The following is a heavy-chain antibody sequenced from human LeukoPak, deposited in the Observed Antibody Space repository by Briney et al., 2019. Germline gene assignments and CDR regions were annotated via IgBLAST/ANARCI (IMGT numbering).Heavy chain of an antibody. D-gene: IGHD2-2*01. J-gene: IGHJ5*01. Sequence: GESLQISCKASGYNFTSYWSGWLRQMPGKGLEWMGIIYPGDSDTRYSPSFQGQVTISADKSISTAYLQWSSLKASDTAMYYCARLALSYCTSSSCYRTNWFDPWGQGTLVTVS. V-gene: IGHV5-51*01. CDR3: ARLALSYCTSSSCYRTNWFDP. CDR2: IYPGDSDT. CDR1: GYNFTSYW.